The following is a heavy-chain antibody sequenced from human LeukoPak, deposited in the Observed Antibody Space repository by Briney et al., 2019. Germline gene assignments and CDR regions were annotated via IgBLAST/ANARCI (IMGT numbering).Heavy chain of an antibody. CDR1: GFTFDDYA. D-gene: IGHD2-15*01. J-gene: IGHJ3*02. V-gene: IGHV3-9*01. CDR2: ISWNSGSI. CDR3: AKRYCSGGSCYSAFDI. Sequence: GRSLRLSCAASGFTFDDYAMHWVRQAPGKGLEWVSGISWNSGSIGYADSVKGRFTISRDNAKNSLYLQMNSLRAEDTALYYCAKRYCSGGSCYSAFDIWGQGTMVTVSS.